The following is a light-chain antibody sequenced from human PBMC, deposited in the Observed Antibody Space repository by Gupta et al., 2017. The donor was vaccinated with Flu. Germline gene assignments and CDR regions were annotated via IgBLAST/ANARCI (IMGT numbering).Light chain of an antibody. CDR1: NSDGGSYNL. CDR3: CSYAGSSSYV. V-gene: IGLV2-23*01. Sequence: QSALAQPSSASGSPGQSITNSCPDTNSDGGSYNLVSWYHQHPGKAPKLMIYEGSKRPSGVSNRFSGSKSGNTASLTISGLQAEDEADDYCCSYAGSSSYVFGTGTKVTVL. CDR2: EGS. J-gene: IGLJ1*01.